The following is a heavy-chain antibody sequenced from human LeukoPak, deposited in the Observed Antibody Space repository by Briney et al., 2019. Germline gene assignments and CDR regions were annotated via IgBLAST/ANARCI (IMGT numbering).Heavy chain of an antibody. CDR3: TRDRHNNNYDSRRPDY. D-gene: IGHD3-22*01. CDR1: GLPYGEYA. CDR2: LRSKAYGGTA. Sequence: GGPLRLPCRASGLPYGEYAMSWVRQARGKGVVGVGFLRSKAYGGTADYAASVKGRFTISRDDSKSITYLQMDSLKTEDTAVYYCTRDRHNNNYDSRRPDYWGQGTLVTVSS. V-gene: IGHV3-49*04. J-gene: IGHJ4*02.